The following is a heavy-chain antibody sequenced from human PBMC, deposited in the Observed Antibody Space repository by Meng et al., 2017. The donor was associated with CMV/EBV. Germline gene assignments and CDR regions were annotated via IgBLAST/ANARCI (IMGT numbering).Heavy chain of an antibody. D-gene: IGHD5-12*01. CDR1: GGSISSSSYY. CDR3: ARGSWVYSDDDETTGLDY. J-gene: IGHJ4*02. CDR2: INHSGST. V-gene: IGHV4-39*07. Sequence: GSLRLSCTVSGGSISSSSYYWGWIRQPPGKGLEWIGEINHSGSTNYNPSLKSRVTISVDASKNQFSLKLTSVTAADTAVYYCARGSWVYSDDDETTGLDYWGPGTLVTVSS.